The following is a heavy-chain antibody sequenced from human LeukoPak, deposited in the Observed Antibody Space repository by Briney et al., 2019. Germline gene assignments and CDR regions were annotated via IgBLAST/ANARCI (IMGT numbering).Heavy chain of an antibody. CDR3: AKARYSSGWCVDY. CDR1: GFTFSSYA. V-gene: IGHV3-23*01. D-gene: IGHD6-13*01. Sequence: GWSLRPSCAAAGFTFSSYAMSWVRQAPGKGLEWVSAISGSGGSTYYADSVKGRFTTSRDNSENTLYLQTHSLRAEDTAVYYCAKARYSSGWCVDYWGQGTLVTVSS. J-gene: IGHJ4*02. CDR2: ISGSGGST.